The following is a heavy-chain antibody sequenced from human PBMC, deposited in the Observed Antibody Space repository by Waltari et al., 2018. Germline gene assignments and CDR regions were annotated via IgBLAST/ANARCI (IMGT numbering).Heavy chain of an antibody. J-gene: IGHJ3*01. CDR1: GVPIPSTRHY. D-gene: IGHD5-12*01. V-gene: IGHV4-39*01. Sequence: QLQLQESGPRLVRPSATLSLIFRVSGVPIPSTRHYWAWIRQSPGQGLEWIGTVSYSGTTYISPSLKSRVSVSRDTSKNQVSLILGSVTAADMAVYYCATYIGASVGTAAFDVWGQGTMVTVSS. CDR2: VSYSGTT. CDR3: ATYIGASVGTAAFDV.